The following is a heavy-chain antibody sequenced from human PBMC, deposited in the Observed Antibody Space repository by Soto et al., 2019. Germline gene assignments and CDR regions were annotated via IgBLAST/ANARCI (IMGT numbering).Heavy chain of an antibody. Sequence: SVKVSCKASGGTFSSYSISWVLQAPGQGLEWMGGIIPIFGTANYAQKFQGRVTITADKSTSTAYMELSSLRSEDTAVYYCARGYCSSTSCPNFDYWGQGTLVTVSS. D-gene: IGHD2-2*01. CDR3: ARGYCSSTSCPNFDY. J-gene: IGHJ4*02. V-gene: IGHV1-69*06. CDR2: IIPIFGTA. CDR1: GGTFSSYS.